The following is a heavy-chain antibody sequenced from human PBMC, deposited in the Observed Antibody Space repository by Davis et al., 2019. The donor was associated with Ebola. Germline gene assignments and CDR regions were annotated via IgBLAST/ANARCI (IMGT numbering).Heavy chain of an antibody. CDR1: GFTFRTSW. V-gene: IGHV3-7*01. D-gene: IGHD3/OR15-3a*01. J-gene: IGHJ5*02. CDR3: AGGLPWTPGWFDP. CDR2: IKEDGGEK. Sequence: GGSLRLSCAASGFTFRTSWMSWVRQSPGGGLEWVADIKEDGGEKKYVDSVKGRFTISRDNAQNSLYLQMNSLRVEDTAVYYCAGGLPWTPGWFDPGGQGTLVTVSS.